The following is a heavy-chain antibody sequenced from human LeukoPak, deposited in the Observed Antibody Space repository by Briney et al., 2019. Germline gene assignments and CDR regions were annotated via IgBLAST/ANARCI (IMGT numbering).Heavy chain of an antibody. J-gene: IGHJ5*02. CDR3: ARQTYYYDNSGYSNWLDP. Sequence: PSETLSLTCAVSGGSISSSNWWSWVRQPPGKGLEWIGEIYHSGSTNYNPSLKSRVTISVDKSKNQFSLKLSSVTAADTAVYYCARQTYYYDNSGYSNWLDPWGQGTLVTVSS. CDR1: GGSISSSNW. CDR2: IYHSGST. D-gene: IGHD3-22*01. V-gene: IGHV4-4*02.